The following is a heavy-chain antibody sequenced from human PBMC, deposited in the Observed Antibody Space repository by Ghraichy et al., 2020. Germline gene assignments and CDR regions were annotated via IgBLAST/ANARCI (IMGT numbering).Heavy chain of an antibody. CDR3: ARRPGVDP. CDR2: INHSGST. CDR1: GGSFSGYY. V-gene: IGHV4-34*01. J-gene: IGHJ5*02. D-gene: IGHD7-27*01. Sequence: SETLSLTCAVYGGSFSGYYWSWIRQPPGKGLEWIGEINHSGSTNYNPSLKSRVTISVDTSKNQFSLKLSSVTAADTAVYYCARRPGVDPWGQGTLVTVSS.